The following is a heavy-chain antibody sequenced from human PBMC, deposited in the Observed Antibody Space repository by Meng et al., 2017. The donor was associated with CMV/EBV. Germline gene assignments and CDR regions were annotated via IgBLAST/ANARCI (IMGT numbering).Heavy chain of an antibody. CDR3: AKDNVRYCSSASCFVNGMDV. J-gene: IGHJ6*02. CDR2: ISWNSGSI. Sequence: GGSLRLSCAASGFTFDDYAMRWVRQAPGKGLEWVSGISWNSGSIGYADSVKGRFTISRDNAKNSLYLQMNSLRAEDTALYYCAKDNVRYCSSASCFVNGMDVWGQGTTVTVSS. D-gene: IGHD2-2*01. CDR1: GFTFDDYA. V-gene: IGHV3-9*01.